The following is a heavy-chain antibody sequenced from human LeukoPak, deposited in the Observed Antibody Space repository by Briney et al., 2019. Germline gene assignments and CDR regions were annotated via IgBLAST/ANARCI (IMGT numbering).Heavy chain of an antibody. CDR3: ARHGSIVGASFQR. J-gene: IGHJ1*01. Sequence: ASVKVSCKASGYTFTGYYMHWVRQAPGQGLEWMGWINPNSGGTNYAQKFQGRVTMTRDTSITTAYMELSRLSSDDTAVYYCARHGSIVGASFQRWGQGTLVTVSS. V-gene: IGHV1-2*02. D-gene: IGHD1-26*01. CDR2: INPNSGGT. CDR1: GYTFTGYY.